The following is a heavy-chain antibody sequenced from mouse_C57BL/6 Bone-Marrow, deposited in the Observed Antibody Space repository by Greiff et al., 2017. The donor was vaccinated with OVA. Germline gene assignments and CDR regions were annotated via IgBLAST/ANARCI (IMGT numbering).Heavy chain of an antibody. CDR3: ARPLYGSSPYWYFDV. D-gene: IGHD1-1*01. V-gene: IGHV1-19*01. CDR1: GYTFPDYY. Sequence: EVHLVESGPVLVKPGASVKMSCKASGYTFPDYYMNWVKQSHGKSLEWIGVINPYNGGTSYNQKFKGKATLTVDKSSSTAYMELNSLTSEDSAVYYCARPLYGSSPYWYFDVWGTGTTVTVSS. CDR2: INPYNGGT. J-gene: IGHJ1*03.